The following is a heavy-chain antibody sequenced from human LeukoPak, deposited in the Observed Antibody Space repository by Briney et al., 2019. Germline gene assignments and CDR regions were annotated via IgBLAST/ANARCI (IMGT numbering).Heavy chain of an antibody. CDR3: ARVAVSLAIDY. D-gene: IGHD6-19*01. V-gene: IGHV3-53*01. CDR2: IYSGGST. CDR1: GLTFSSHW. Sequence: PGGSLRLSCAASGLTFSSHWMHWVRQAPGKGLEWVSVIYSGGSTYYADSVKGRFTISRDNSKNTLYLQMNSLRAEDTAVYYCARVAVSLAIDYWGQGTLVTVSS. J-gene: IGHJ4*02.